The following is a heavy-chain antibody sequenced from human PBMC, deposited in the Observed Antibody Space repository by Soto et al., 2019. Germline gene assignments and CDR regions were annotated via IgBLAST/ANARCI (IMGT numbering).Heavy chain of an antibody. CDR3: AKRNYYDTTGYYYPYYFDH. Sequence: VQLLESGGDLVQTGGSLRLSCAASGFTFSSYALSWVRQAPGKGLEWVSGISESGGSTYYADSVKGRFTISRDNSKSTLYLQMNSLRAEDTAVYYCAKRNYYDTTGYYYPYYFDHWGQGTLVTVSS. D-gene: IGHD3-22*01. V-gene: IGHV3-23*01. CDR2: ISESGGST. J-gene: IGHJ4*02. CDR1: GFTFSSYA.